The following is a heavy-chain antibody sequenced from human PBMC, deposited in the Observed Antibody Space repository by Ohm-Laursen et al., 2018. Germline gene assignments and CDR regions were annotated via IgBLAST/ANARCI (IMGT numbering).Heavy chain of an antibody. CDR1: GFTFSSYA. Sequence: GSLRLSCAASGFTFSSYAMSWVRQAPGKGLEWVSFISGNGGRTHFADSVKGRFTISRDNSKNTLYLQMNSVRAEDTAVYYCAKDRGDGTTYYDFWSDQTWGQGTLVTVSS. J-gene: IGHJ5*02. CDR2: ISGNGGRT. CDR3: AKDRGDGTTYYDFWSDQT. D-gene: IGHD3-3*01. V-gene: IGHV3-23*01.